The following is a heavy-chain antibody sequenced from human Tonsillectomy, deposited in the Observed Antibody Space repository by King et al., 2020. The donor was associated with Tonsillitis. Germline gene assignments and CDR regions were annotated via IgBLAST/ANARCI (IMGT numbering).Heavy chain of an antibody. CDR2: IDPSDSYT. D-gene: IGHD6-13*01. CDR1: AYNFTSYW. J-gene: IGHJ5*02. V-gene: IGHV5-10-1*03. Sequence: VQLVESGAEVKKPGESLRISCKGSAYNFTSYWISWVRQMPGKGLEWMGRIDPSDSYTNYSPSFQGHVTISADKSISTAYLQWSSLKASDTAIYYCARQLSIASSGFLSSWFDPWGQGTLVTVSS. CDR3: ARQLSIASSGFLSSWFDP.